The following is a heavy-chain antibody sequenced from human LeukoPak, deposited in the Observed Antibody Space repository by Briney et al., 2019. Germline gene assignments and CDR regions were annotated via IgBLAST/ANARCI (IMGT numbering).Heavy chain of an antibody. D-gene: IGHD1-1*01. CDR2: INSDGSST. J-gene: IGHJ4*02. CDR3: ARGNSGFDY. CDR1: GFTFSNYW. V-gene: IGHV3-74*01. Sequence: GRSLRLSCAASGFTFSNYWIHWVRQAPGKGLVCVSRINSDGSSTTYADSVKGRFTISRDNAKNTLYLQMNSLRVDDTAVYYCARGNSGFDYWGQGTLVTVSS.